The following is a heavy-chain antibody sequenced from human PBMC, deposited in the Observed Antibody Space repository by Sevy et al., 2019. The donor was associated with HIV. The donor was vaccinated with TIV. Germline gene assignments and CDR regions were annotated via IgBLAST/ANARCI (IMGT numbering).Heavy chain of an antibody. D-gene: IGHD3-10*01. Sequence: QLGGSLRLSCAASGFSFSNYWMHWVRQAPGKGLEWVANIKQEESERYYVASGKGRFTISRDKAKNSVYLEMNSLRPDDTAIYYCAKGNSGSFDYWGQGTLVTVSS. CDR1: GFSFSNYW. CDR3: AKGNSGSFDY. CDR2: IKQEESER. V-gene: IGHV3-7*01. J-gene: IGHJ4*02.